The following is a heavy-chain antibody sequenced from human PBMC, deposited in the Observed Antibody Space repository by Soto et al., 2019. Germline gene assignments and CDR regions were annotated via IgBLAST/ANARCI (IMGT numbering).Heavy chain of an antibody. Sequence: QIQLVQSGPEVQQPGASVKVSCKASGYSFTSYGISWVRQAPGQGLEWVGWISAYNGNTKYAQSLQGRVTMTTDTSTNTAYMERKSLRSDDTAVYYCAVDPPITGSLRGTPHVHVWGQGTAVTVSS. V-gene: IGHV1-18*04. CDR1: GYSFTSYG. CDR2: ISAYNGNT. CDR3: AVDPPITGSLRGTPHVHV. D-gene: IGHD1-20*01. J-gene: IGHJ6*02.